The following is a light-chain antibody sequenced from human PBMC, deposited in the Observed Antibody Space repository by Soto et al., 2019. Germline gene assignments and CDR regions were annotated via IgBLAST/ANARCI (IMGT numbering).Light chain of an antibody. V-gene: IGKV1-5*03. J-gene: IGKJ1*01. CDR2: KAS. Sequence: DIQMTQSPSTLSASVGDRVTITCRASQSINSWLAWYQQKPGKAPKLLIYKASSLESGVPSRFSGSGSGTEYTLTISSLQPDDFGTYYCQQYNSYWTFGQGIKVEIK. CDR3: QQYNSYWT. CDR1: QSINSW.